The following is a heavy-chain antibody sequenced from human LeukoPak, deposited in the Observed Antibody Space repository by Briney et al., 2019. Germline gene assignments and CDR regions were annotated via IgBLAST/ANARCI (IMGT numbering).Heavy chain of an antibody. D-gene: IGHD2-15*01. CDR3: AKDGGPGRALNDAFDI. Sequence: SETMSLTCTVSGGSISSSSYYWGWIRQPPGKGLEWIGSVYYSGSTYYNPSLKSRVTISVDTSKNQFSLKLSSVTAADTAVYYCAKDGGPGRALNDAFDIWGQGTMVTVSS. J-gene: IGHJ3*02. V-gene: IGHV4-39*02. CDR1: GGSISSSSYY. CDR2: VYYSGST.